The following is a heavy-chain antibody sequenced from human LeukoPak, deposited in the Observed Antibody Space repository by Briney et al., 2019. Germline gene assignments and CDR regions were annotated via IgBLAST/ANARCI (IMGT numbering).Heavy chain of an antibody. CDR1: GYTFTSYG. Sequence: ASVKVSCKASGYTFTSYGISWVRQAPGQGLEWMGWISAYNGNTNYAQKLQGRVTMTTDTSTSTAYMELRSLKSDDTAVYYCATGGHLTSNHYYVPPDFWGQGTLVSVSS. J-gene: IGHJ4*02. D-gene: IGHD3-22*01. CDR3: ATGGHLTSNHYYVPPDF. V-gene: IGHV1-18*01. CDR2: ISAYNGNT.